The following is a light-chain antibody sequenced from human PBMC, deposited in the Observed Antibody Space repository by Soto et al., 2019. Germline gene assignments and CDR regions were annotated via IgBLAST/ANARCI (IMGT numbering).Light chain of an antibody. Sequence: HSVLTQPPSASGSPGQSVTISCTGTSSDVGGYKYVSWYQQHPGKAPKLMIFEVNKRPSGVPDRFSGSKSGNTASLTVSGLQAEDEADYYGSSYAGINNLGVFGTGTKLTVL. V-gene: IGLV2-8*01. J-gene: IGLJ1*01. CDR2: EVN. CDR1: SSDVGGYKY. CDR3: SSYAGINNLGV.